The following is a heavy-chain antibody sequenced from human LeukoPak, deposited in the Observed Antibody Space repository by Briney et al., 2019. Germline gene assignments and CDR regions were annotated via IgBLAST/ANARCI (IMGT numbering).Heavy chain of an antibody. V-gene: IGHV1-2*02. Sequence: ASVKVSCKASGYTFTGYYMHWVRQAPGQGLEWMGWINPHSGGTNYAQKFQGRVTMTRDTSISTAYMELSRLRSDDTAVYYCARDHFVSMVRGVMAYWGQGTLVTVSS. D-gene: IGHD3-10*01. CDR1: GYTFTGYY. CDR2: INPHSGGT. J-gene: IGHJ4*02. CDR3: ARDHFVSMVRGVMAY.